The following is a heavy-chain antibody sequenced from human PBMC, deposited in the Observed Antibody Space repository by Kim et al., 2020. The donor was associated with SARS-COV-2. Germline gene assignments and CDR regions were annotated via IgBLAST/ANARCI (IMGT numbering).Heavy chain of an antibody. D-gene: IGHD3-9*01. J-gene: IGHJ4*02. Sequence: GESLKISCKGSGYSFTSYWIGWVRQMPGKGLEWMGIIYPGDSDTRYSPSFQGQVTISADKSISTAYLQWSSLKASDTAMYYCARLPLRYFDWSPRGYVDYWGQGTLVTVSS. CDR1: GYSFTSYW. CDR2: IYPGDSDT. V-gene: IGHV5-51*01. CDR3: ARLPLRYFDWSPRGYVDY.